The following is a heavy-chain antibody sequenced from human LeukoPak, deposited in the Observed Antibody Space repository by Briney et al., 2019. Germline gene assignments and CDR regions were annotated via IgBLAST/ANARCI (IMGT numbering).Heavy chain of an antibody. Sequence: ASVKVSCKASGYTFTSYDINWVRQATGQGLEWMGWMNPNSGNTGYAQKFQGRVTMTRNTSISTAYMELSSLRSEDTAVYYCARENRYCSSTSCSNYYYGMNVWGQGTTVTVSS. D-gene: IGHD2-2*01. V-gene: IGHV1-8*01. CDR1: GYTFTSYD. CDR2: MNPNSGNT. J-gene: IGHJ6*02. CDR3: ARENRYCSSTSCSNYYYGMNV.